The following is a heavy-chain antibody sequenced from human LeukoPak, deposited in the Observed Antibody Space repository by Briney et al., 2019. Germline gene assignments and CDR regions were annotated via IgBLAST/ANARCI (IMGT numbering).Heavy chain of an antibody. J-gene: IGHJ4*02. CDR3: TSRLLILLWTKDF. CDR1: GYALSDLS. Sequence: ASVKVSCKVSGYALSDLSMHWVRQTPGTGLEWMGGLDPEDGETTYAQKFRGGVTMTEDTATDTAYMELSNLRSEDTAVYFCTSRLLILLWTKDFWGQGTLVTVSS. D-gene: IGHD2-15*01. V-gene: IGHV1-24*01. CDR2: LDPEDGET.